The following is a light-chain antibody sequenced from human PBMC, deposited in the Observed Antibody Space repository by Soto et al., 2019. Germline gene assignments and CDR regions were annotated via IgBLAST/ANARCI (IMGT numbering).Light chain of an antibody. V-gene: IGKV3-20*01. CDR2: GAS. Sequence: EIVLTQSPGTLSLSPGERATLSCRASQSVSSSYLAWYQQTPGQAPRLLIYGASSRATGIPDRFSGSGSGTDFALTSSRLEPEDFAVYYYQHDGSSPHTFGQGTKLQIK. J-gene: IGKJ2*01. CDR3: QHDGSSPHT. CDR1: QSVSSSY.